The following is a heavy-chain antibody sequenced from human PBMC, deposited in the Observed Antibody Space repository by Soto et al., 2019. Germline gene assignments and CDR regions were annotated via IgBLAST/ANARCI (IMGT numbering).Heavy chain of an antibody. V-gene: IGHV3-30*18. D-gene: IGHD3-22*01. CDR2: ISYDGSNK. J-gene: IGHJ4*02. Sequence: PGGSLRLSCAASGFTFSSYGMHWVRQAPGKGLEWVAVISYDGSNKYYADSVKGRFTISRDNSKNTLYLQMNSLRAEDTAVYYCANYYYDSSGGYWGQGTLVTVSS. CDR1: GFTFSSYG. CDR3: ANYYYDSSGGY.